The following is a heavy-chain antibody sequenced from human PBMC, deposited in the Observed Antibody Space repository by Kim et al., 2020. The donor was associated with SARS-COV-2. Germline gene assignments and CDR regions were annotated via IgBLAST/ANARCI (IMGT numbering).Heavy chain of an antibody. Sequence: SETLSLTCTVSGGSISSGGYYWSWIRQHPGKGLEWIGYIYYSGSTYYNPSLKSRVTISVDTSKNQFSLKLSSVTAADTAVYYCARDNYSGSSWYFDYWGQGTLVTVSS. CDR1: GGSISSGGYY. J-gene: IGHJ4*02. CDR2: IYYSGST. CDR3: ARDNYSGSSWYFDY. V-gene: IGHV4-31*03. D-gene: IGHD1-26*01.